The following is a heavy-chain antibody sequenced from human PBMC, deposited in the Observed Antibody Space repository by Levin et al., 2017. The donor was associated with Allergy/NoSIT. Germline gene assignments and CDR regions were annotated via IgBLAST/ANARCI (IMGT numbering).Heavy chain of an antibody. CDR2: IWYDGSNK. D-gene: IGHD2-8*01. J-gene: IGHJ4*02. CDR1: GFTFSSYG. Sequence: GGSLRLSCAASGFTFSSYGMHWVRQAPGKGLEWVAVIWYDGSNKYYADSVKGRFTISRDNSKNTLYLQMNSLRAEDTAVYYCARDVELYSRDANPGDYWGQGTLVTVSS. V-gene: IGHV3-33*01. CDR3: ARDVELYSRDANPGDY.